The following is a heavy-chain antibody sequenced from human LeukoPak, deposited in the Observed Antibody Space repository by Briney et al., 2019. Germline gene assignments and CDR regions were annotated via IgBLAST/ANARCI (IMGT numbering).Heavy chain of an antibody. CDR3: ARGDILTGYYDYYYYYMDV. CDR1: GYTFTSYD. J-gene: IGHJ6*03. Sequence: ASVKVSCKASGYTFTSYDINWVRQATGQGLEWMGWMNPNSGNTGYAQKFQGRVTMTRNTSISTAYMELSSLRSEDTAVYYCARGDILTGYYDYYYYYMDVWGKGTTVTISS. D-gene: IGHD3-9*01. V-gene: IGHV1-8*01. CDR2: MNPNSGNT.